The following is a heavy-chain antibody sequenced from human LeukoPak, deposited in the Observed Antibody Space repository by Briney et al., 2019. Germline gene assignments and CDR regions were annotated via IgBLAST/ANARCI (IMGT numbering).Heavy chain of an antibody. CDR3: ARDSRGLSSYYYMDV. CDR1: GYTFTSYY. V-gene: IGHV1-46*01. CDR2: INPSGGST. J-gene: IGHJ6*03. Sequence: ASVKVSCKASGYTFTSYYMHWVRQAPGQGLEWMGIINPSGGSTSYAQKFQGRVTMTRDMSTSTVYMELSSLRSEDTAVYYCARDSRGLSSYYYMDVWGKGTTVTVSS. D-gene: IGHD3-16*02.